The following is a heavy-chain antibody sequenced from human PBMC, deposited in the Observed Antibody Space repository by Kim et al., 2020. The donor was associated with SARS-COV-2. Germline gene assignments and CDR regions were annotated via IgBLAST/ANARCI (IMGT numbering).Heavy chain of an antibody. Sequence: SETLSLTCAVYGGSFSGYYWSWIRQPPGKGLEWIWEINHSGSTNYNPSLKSRVTISVATSKNQFSLKLSSVTAADTAVYYCARMVGATFRVFDYWGQGTLVTVSS. V-gene: IGHV4-34*01. CDR1: GGSFSGYY. D-gene: IGHD1-26*01. CDR2: INHSGST. CDR3: ARMVGATFRVFDY. J-gene: IGHJ4*02.